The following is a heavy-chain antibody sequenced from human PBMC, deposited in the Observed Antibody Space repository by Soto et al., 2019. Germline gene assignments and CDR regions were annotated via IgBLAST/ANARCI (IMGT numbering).Heavy chain of an antibody. CDR1: GFPFSTNA. D-gene: IGHD1-1*01. Sequence: LRLSCAASGFPFSTNAMTWVRQAPGKGLEWVSIIGGDSRTTFYADSVKGRFTVSRDNSKNTVYLDMNSLRGEDTAIYYCTKDNNWDDPGWGQGTLVTVSS. CDR3: TKDNNWDDPG. J-gene: IGHJ4*02. V-gene: IGHV3-23*01. CDR2: IGGDSRTT.